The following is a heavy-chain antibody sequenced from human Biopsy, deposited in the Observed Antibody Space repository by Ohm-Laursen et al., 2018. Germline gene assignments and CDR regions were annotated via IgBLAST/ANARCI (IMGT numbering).Heavy chain of an antibody. CDR1: GDSIRNYY. V-gene: IGHV4-4*07. Sequence: SDTLSLTWAVSGDSIRNYYWSWIRQAAGKGLEWIGRIYPGGGTIYNPSLKSRVTMSVDTSKNHFSLNLNSVTAADTAVYYCAKHGSGWTGDDAFHIWGQGTMVTVSS. CDR3: AKHGSGWTGDDAFHI. J-gene: IGHJ3*02. CDR2: IYPGGGT. D-gene: IGHD6-19*01.